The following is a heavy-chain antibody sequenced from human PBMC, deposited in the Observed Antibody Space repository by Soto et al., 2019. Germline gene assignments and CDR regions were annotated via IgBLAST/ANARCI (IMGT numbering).Heavy chain of an antibody. CDR1: GYTFTSYG. D-gene: IGHD2-8*02. Sequence: GASVKVSCKASGYTFTSYGISWVRQAPGQGLEWMGWISAYNGNTNYAQKLQGRVTMTTDTSTSTAYMELRSLRSEDTAVYYCATGAYLWCFDTWGPATLVTVSS. CDR3: ATGAYLWCFDT. J-gene: IGHJ5*02. V-gene: IGHV1-18*01. CDR2: ISAYNGNT.